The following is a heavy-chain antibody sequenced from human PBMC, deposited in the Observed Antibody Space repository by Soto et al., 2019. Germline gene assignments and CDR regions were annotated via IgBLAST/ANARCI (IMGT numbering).Heavy chain of an antibody. J-gene: IGHJ1*01. CDR1: GGSISSTTYY. V-gene: IGHV4-39*01. D-gene: IGHD1-7*01. Sequence: QLQLQESGPGLVKPSETLSLACTVSGGSISSTTYYWGWIRQPPGRGLEWIGSVDYNGGTNSTPSFMSRLSIAVDPSKNQFSLRLTSATAADTAVYYCARLVATGNYQRGDFQHWGRGTLVTVSS. CDR2: VDYNGGT. CDR3: ARLVATGNYQRGDFQH.